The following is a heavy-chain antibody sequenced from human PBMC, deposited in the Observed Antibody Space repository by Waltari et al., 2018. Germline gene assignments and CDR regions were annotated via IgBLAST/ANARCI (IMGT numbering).Heavy chain of an antibody. Sequence: QVQLLQWGAGILQPSATLSLTCDVYGGSLSTSYWGWIRQPPGKGLEWIGEINHAGFTNYNPSLRSRVSLLVDTSKSQFSLKVNTVTAADTAVYYCVRLEDCSGPGGNCYSGDIFAMDVWGQGTTVTVSS. CDR1: GGSLSTSY. V-gene: IGHV4-34*02. CDR3: VRLEDCSGPGGNCYSGDIFAMDV. CDR2: INHAGFT. J-gene: IGHJ6*02. D-gene: IGHD2-15*01.